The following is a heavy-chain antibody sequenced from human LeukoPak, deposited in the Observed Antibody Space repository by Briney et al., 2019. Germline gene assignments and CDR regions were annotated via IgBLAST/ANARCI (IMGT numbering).Heavy chain of an antibody. CDR1: GGTFGNYA. Sequence: GSSVKVSCKASGGTFGNYAISWVRQAPGHGLEWMGGIIPIYGTRNYAQKFQGRVAITTDESTSSANMELSSLTSEDTAVYYCARGQPPTDNTKIPPPFHHPLDRWGKRNPVTV. J-gene: IGHJ6*03. V-gene: IGHV1-69*05. CDR2: IIPIYGTR. D-gene: IGHD1-14*01. CDR3: ARGQPPTDNTKIPPPFHHPLDR.